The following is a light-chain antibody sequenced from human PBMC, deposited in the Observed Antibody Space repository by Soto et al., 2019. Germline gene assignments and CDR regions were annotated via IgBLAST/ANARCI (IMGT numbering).Light chain of an antibody. CDR3: LQYNSYLVT. Sequence: IHITQSPSTLSASVGDRVTITCRASQSITSWLAWYQQKPGKAPELLIYDASNLESGVPSRFSGSGSETEFTLTISSLQPDDFATYYCLQYNSYLVTFGQGTKVDIK. J-gene: IGKJ1*01. V-gene: IGKV1-5*01. CDR2: DAS. CDR1: QSITSW.